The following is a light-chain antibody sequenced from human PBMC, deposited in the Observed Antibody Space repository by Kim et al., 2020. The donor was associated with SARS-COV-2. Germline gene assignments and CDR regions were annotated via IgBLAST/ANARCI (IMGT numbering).Light chain of an antibody. CDR3: QQYDSFSGT. CDR1: QSISSS. CDR2: KAS. V-gene: IGKV1-5*03. J-gene: IGKJ2*01. Sequence: DIQMTQSPSTLSASVGDRVTITCRASQSISSSLAWYQQKPGKAPKVLIYKASTLKSGVPSRFSGSGSGTEFTLTISSLQPDDFATYYCQQYDSFSGTFGQGTKLEIK.